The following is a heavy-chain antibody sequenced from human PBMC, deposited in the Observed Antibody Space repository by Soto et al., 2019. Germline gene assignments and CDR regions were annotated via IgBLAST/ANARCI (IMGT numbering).Heavy chain of an antibody. V-gene: IGHV1-3*01. Sequence: QVQLVQSGAEVKKPGASVRISCKASGYSLPTHTIHWVRQAPGHRLEWMGWINAANGHTKYSQNFQNRVTSSSDTSASTVDMKLTGLTSDDTDIYYCARANWNYDWVPNDYWGQGTLVTVSS. D-gene: IGHD1-7*01. J-gene: IGHJ4*02. CDR3: ARANWNYDWVPNDY. CDR1: GYSLPTHT. CDR2: INAANGHT.